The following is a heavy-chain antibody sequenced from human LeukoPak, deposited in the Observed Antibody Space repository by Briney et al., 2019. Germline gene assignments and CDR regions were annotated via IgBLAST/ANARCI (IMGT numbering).Heavy chain of an antibody. CDR1: GFTFSNYA. D-gene: IGHD3-22*01. V-gene: IGHV3-48*04. CDR3: ARDLDSSGFYPRGYFDY. CDR2: ISSSGSTI. Sequence: GGSLRLSCAASGFTFSNYAMRWVRQAPGKGLEWVSYISSSGSTIYYADSVKGRFTISRDNAKNSLYLQMNSLRAEDTAVYYCARDLDSSGFYPRGYFDYWGQGTLVTVSS. J-gene: IGHJ4*02.